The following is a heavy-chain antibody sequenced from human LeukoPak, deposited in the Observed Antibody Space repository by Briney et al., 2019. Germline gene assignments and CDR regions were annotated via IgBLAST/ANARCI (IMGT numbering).Heavy chain of an antibody. CDR2: INPSGGST. Sequence: ASVKVSCKASGYTFTSYYMHWVRQAPGQGLEWMGIINPSGGSTSYAQKFQGRVTMTRDTSTSTVYMELSSLRSEDTAVYYCARSIVENYYDSSGYKKRGYYFDCWGQGTLVTVSS. CDR1: GYTFTSYY. V-gene: IGHV1-46*01. J-gene: IGHJ4*02. D-gene: IGHD3-22*01. CDR3: ARSIVENYYDSSGYKKRGYYFDC.